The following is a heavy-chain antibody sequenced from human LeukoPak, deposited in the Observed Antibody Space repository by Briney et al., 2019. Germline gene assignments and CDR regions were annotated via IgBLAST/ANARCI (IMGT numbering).Heavy chain of an antibody. Sequence: SETLSLTCAVYGGSFSGYYWSWIRQPPGKGLEWIGYIYTSGSTNYNPSLKSRVTISVDTSKNQFSLKLSSVTAADTAVYYCARSGIRARSGYYIGFDYWGQGTLVTVSS. CDR3: ARSGIRARSGYYIGFDY. CDR2: IYTSGST. CDR1: GGSFSGYY. J-gene: IGHJ4*02. D-gene: IGHD3-22*01. V-gene: IGHV4-4*09.